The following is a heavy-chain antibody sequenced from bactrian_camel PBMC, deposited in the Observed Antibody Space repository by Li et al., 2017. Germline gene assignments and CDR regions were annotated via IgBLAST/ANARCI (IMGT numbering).Heavy chain of an antibody. D-gene: IGHD5*01. CDR3: AADCTTVAGGARAAVFGY. CDR2: IDSDGSA. Sequence: HVQLVESGGGSVQAGETLTLSCLVSGYTYNRPGICLGWFRQAQGKEREGVAAIDSDGSASYADSAKGRFTISNDNAKNTLYLQMNSLKPEDTAMYYCAADCTTVAGGARAAVFGYWGQGTQVTVS. J-gene: IGHJ6*01. V-gene: IGHV3S68*01. CDR1: GYTYNRPG.